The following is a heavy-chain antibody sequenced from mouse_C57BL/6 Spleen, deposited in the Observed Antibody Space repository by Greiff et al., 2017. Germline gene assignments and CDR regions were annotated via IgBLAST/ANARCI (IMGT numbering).Heavy chain of an antibody. D-gene: IGHD1-1*01. V-gene: IGHV5-6*01. CDR3: AREEYYGSSYRTWFAY. J-gene: IGHJ3*01. CDR2: ISSGGSYT. CDR1: GFTFSSYG. Sequence: EVQVVESGGDLVKPGGSLKLSCAASGFTFSSYGMSWVRPTPDKRLEWVATISSGGSYTYYPDSVKGRFTISRDNAKNTLYLQMSSLKSEDTAMYYCAREEYYGSSYRTWFAYWGQGTLVTVSA.